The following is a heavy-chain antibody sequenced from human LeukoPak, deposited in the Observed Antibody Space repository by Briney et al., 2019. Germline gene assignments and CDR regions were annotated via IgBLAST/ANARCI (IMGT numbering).Heavy chain of an antibody. V-gene: IGHV3-7*03. D-gene: IGHD3-9*01. J-gene: IGHJ5*02. Sequence: GGSLRLSCAASGFSFSSYWKSWVRQAPGKGLEWVANIKQDGSGKYYVDSVKGRFTISRDNAKNSLFLHMNRLRAEDTAQYYCVCFSHYDILTGLRNWFDPWGQGTLVTVSS. CDR2: IKQDGSGK. CDR1: GFSFSSYW. CDR3: VCFSHYDILTGLRNWFDP.